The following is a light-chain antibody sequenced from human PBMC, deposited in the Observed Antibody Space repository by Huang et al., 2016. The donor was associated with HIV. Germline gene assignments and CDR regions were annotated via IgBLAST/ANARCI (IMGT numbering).Light chain of an antibody. V-gene: IGKV1-33*01. CDR3: QQYDSLYT. CDR1: KDIRSY. CDR2: GAS. Sequence: IQMTQSPASLSAYVGDRVTISCQANKDIRSYLNWYQQKPGKAPRLLIYGASNLQAGVPSRIIGNGSGTDFTITISSLQSEDIATYYCQQYDSLYTFGQGTRLEIK. J-gene: IGKJ2*01.